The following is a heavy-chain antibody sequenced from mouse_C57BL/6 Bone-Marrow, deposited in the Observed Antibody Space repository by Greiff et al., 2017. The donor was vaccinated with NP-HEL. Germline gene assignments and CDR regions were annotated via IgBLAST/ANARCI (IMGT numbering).Heavy chain of an antibody. Sequence: QVQLQQSGAELVKPGASVKLSCKASGYTFTSYWMQWVKQRPGQGLEWIGEIDPSDSYTNYNQKFKGKATLTVDTSSSTAYMQLSSLTSEDSAVYYCAPFYYDYDGFDYWGQGTTLTVSS. V-gene: IGHV1-50*01. CDR1: GYTFTSYW. CDR3: APFYYDYDGFDY. D-gene: IGHD2-4*01. CDR2: IDPSDSYT. J-gene: IGHJ2*01.